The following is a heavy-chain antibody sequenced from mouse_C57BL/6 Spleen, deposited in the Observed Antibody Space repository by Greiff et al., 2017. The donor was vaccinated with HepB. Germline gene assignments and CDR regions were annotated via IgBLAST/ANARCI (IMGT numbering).Heavy chain of an antibody. CDR2: IHPNSGST. CDR3: ARSLYGSSFFDY. Sequence: QVQLQQPGAELVKPGASVKLSCKASGYTFTSYWMHWVKQRPGQGLEWIGMIHPNSGSTNYNEKFKSKATLTVDKSSSPAYMQLSSLTSEDSAVYYCARSLYGSSFFDYWGQGTTLTVSS. J-gene: IGHJ2*01. CDR1: GYTFTSYW. D-gene: IGHD1-1*01. V-gene: IGHV1-64*01.